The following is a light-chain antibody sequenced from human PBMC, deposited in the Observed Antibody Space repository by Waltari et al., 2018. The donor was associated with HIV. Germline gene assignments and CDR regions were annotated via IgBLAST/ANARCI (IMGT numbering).Light chain of an antibody. J-gene: IGLJ1*01. CDR3: AVWGDSLNSYV. V-gene: IGLV1-47*01. CDR1: SSNIGSNY. CDR2: RNN. Sequence: ISCSGSSSNIGSNYVYWYQQLPGTAPKLLIYRNNQRPSGVPDRFSGSKSGTSASLAISGLRSEDEADYYCAVWGDSLNSYVFGTGTEVTVL.